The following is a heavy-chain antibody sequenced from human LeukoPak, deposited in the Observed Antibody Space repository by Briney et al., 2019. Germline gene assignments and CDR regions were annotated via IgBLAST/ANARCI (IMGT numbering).Heavy chain of an antibody. V-gene: IGHV3-48*03. CDR1: GFTFSSYE. CDR2: ISSSGSTI. CDR3: AKPAYGSGRIDAFDI. Sequence: GGSLRLSCAASGFTFSSYEMNWVRQAPGKGLEWVSYISSSGSTIYYADSVKGRFTISRDNSKNTLYLQMNSLRAEDTAVYYCAKPAYGSGRIDAFDIWGQGTMVTVSS. J-gene: IGHJ3*02. D-gene: IGHD3-10*01.